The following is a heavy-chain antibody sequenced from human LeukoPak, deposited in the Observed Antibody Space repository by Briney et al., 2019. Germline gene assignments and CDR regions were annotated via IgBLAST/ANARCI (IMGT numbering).Heavy chain of an antibody. CDR1: GYTLTELS. J-gene: IGHJ4*02. V-gene: IGHV1-24*01. CDR3: ARHDGEVVVPAAPFDY. D-gene: IGHD2-2*01. CDR2: FDPEDGET. Sequence: GASVKASCKVSGYTLTELSMHWVRQAPGKGLEWMGGFDPEDGETIYAQKFQGRVTMTEDTSTDTAYMELSSLRSEDTAVYYCARHDGEVVVPAAPFDYWGQGTLVTVSS.